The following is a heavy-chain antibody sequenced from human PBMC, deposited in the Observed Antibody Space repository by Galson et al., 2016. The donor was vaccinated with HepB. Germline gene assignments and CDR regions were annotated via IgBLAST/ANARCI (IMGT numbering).Heavy chain of an antibody. Sequence: PALVKPTQTLTLTCTFSGFSLTTAGVGVGWIRQPPGKAPEWLALVYWGDDKHYSPSLKNKLTINKDISKNQVVLTMTNMDSLDTATYFCTHRFWGSPDPWGQGLLVTVSS. CDR3: THRFWGSPDP. D-gene: IGHD3-16*01. CDR1: GFSLTTAGVG. J-gene: IGHJ5*02. V-gene: IGHV2-5*02. CDR2: VYWGDDK.